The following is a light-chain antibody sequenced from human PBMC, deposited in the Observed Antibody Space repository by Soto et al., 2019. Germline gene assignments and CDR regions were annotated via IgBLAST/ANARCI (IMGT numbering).Light chain of an antibody. CDR3: HQRNQ. CDR2: AAS. CDR1: QSVSSSY. V-gene: IGKV3D-20*02. J-gene: IGKJ5*01. Sequence: EIVLTQSPGTLSLSPGERATLSCRASQSVSSSYLAWYQQKPGQAPRLFIYAASIRATGIPDRFSGSGSGTDFTLTISSLEPEDFAVYYCHQRNQFGQGTRLEIK.